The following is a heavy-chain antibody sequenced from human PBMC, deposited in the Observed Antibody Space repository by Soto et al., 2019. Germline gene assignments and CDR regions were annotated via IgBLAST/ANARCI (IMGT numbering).Heavy chain of an antibody. CDR3: AKDTYYHDSSGYYVFDY. Sequence: GGSLRLSCAASGFTVSSNSMSWVRQAPGKGLEWVSVIYSGGSTYYADSVKGRFTISRDNSKNTLYLQVNSLRAEDTAVYYCAKDTYYHDSSGYYVFDYWGQGTLVTVSS. CDR1: GFTVSSNS. CDR2: IYSGGST. J-gene: IGHJ4*02. D-gene: IGHD3-22*01. V-gene: IGHV3-53*05.